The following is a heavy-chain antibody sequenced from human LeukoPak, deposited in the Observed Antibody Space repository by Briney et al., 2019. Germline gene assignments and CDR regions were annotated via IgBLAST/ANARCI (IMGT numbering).Heavy chain of an antibody. Sequence: GGSLRLSCAASGFXFSSYGIHWVRQAPGKGLEWVALISYDGSNKYYADSVKGRFTISRDNSKNTLYLQMNSLRAEDTAVYYCAKDIFPTTEYYYDTSGPVDYWGQGTLVTVSS. D-gene: IGHD3-22*01. CDR1: GFXFSSYG. J-gene: IGHJ4*02. CDR2: ISYDGSNK. CDR3: AKDIFPTTEYYYDTSGPVDY. V-gene: IGHV3-30*18.